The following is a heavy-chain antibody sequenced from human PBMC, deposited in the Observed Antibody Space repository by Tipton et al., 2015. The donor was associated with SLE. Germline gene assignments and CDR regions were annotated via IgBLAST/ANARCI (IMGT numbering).Heavy chain of an antibody. D-gene: IGHD1-26*01. Sequence: GSLRLSCAASGFTFSRFWMHWVRQAPGKGLLWVSRISPDGSSTNYADSVKGRFTISRDNAKNTLYLQMNSLRAEDTAVYYCARDWASGSPFDYWGQGTLVTVSS. J-gene: IGHJ4*02. V-gene: IGHV3-74*01. CDR1: GFTFSRFW. CDR2: ISPDGSST. CDR3: ARDWASGSPFDY.